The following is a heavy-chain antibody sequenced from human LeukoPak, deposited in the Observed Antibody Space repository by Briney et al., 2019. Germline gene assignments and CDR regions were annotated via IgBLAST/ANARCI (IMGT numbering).Heavy chain of an antibody. V-gene: IGHV3-21*01. D-gene: IGHD5-18*01. CDR1: GFTLISYA. Sequence: GGSLRLSGAASGFTLISYAMHWARQAPGKGLEWDSSISSSSSYIYYADSVKGRFTISRDNAKNSLYLQMTSLRAEDTAVYYCARDLGYSYGNVDFDYWGQGTLVTVSS. J-gene: IGHJ4*02. CDR2: ISSSSSYI. CDR3: ARDLGYSYGNVDFDY.